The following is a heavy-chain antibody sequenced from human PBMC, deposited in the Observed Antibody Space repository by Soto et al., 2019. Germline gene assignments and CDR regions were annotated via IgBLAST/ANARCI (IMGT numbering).Heavy chain of an antibody. Sequence: VHLLESGGGLVQPGGTLRLSCAASGFTFSGYTMSWVRQAPGKGLEWVSGVMGGGGGTFYADSVKGRFTISRDNSKNTLYLQMDSLRAEDTAVYYCAKGAGYCGTSGCFGFFDYWGQGTLVTVSS. CDR1: GFTFSGYT. CDR2: VMGGGGGT. D-gene: IGHD2-2*01. J-gene: IGHJ4*02. CDR3: AKGAGYCGTSGCFGFFDY. V-gene: IGHV3-23*01.